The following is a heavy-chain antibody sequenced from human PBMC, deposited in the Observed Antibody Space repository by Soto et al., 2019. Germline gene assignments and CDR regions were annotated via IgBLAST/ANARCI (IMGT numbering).Heavy chain of an antibody. CDR2: ISYDGSNK. D-gene: IGHD6-19*01. CDR1: GFTFSSYG. J-gene: IGHJ4*02. CDR3: AKDRTPRLVRSLFDY. Sequence: GGSLRLSCAASGFTFSSYGMHWVRQAPGKGLEWVAVISYDGSNKYYADSVKGRFTISRDNSKNTLYLQMNSLRAEDTAVYYCAKDRTPRLVRSLFDYWGQGTLVTVSS. V-gene: IGHV3-30*18.